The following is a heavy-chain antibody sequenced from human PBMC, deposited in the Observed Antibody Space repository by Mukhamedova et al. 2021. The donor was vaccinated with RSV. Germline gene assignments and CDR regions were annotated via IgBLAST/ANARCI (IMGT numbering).Heavy chain of an antibody. J-gene: IGHJ5*02. CDR3: ARGGVRGVEWSDP. V-gene: IGHV3-30*07. D-gene: IGHD3-10*01. Sequence: KGRFTISRDNSKNTLYLQMNSLRDEDTAVYFCARGGVRGVEWSDPWGQGTLVTVSS.